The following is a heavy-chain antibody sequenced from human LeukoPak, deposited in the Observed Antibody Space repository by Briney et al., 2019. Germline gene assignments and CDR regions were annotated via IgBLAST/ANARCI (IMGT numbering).Heavy chain of an antibody. CDR2: IYRAGSA. CDR1: GFSVGSNH. J-gene: IGHJ4*02. D-gene: IGHD2-15*01. CDR3: AREGCSGGTCYGYFDS. V-gene: IGHV3-66*02. Sequence: GGSLRLSCAASGFSVGSNHMSWVRQAPDRGLEWVSVIYRAGSAYYAGSVKGRFTISRDNSKNALYLQMNSLRVEDTATYYCAREGCSGGTCYGYFDSWGQGTLVTVSS.